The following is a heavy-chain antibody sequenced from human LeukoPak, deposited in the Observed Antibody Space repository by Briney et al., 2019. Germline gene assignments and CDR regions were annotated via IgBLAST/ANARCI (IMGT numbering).Heavy chain of an antibody. J-gene: IGHJ1*01. CDR3: ARESSSWYGYFHH. V-gene: IGHV6-1*01. CDR1: GDSVSSNSAA. CDR2: TYYRSKWYN. D-gene: IGHD6-13*01. Sequence: SQTLSLTCVISGDSVSSNSAAWNWIRQSPSRGLEWLGRTYYRSKWYNDYALSVKSRININPDTSKNQFSLQLNYVTPEGTAVYYCARESSSWYGYFHHWGQGTLVTVSS.